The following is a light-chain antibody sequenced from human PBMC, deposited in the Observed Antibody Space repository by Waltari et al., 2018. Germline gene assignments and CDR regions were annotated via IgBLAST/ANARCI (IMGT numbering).Light chain of an antibody. J-gene: IGLJ2*01. CDR2: NNK. CDR1: SSNIGGTT. V-gene: IGLV1-44*01. CDR3: DAGDDSLNGVV. Sequence: QSVLTQPPSASGTPGQRVSISCSGSSSNIGGTTVNWYQQLPGTAPKLLIYNNKQRPSVVPDLFPGSKSGTSASLTISGVQSEEEAGYYCDAGDDSLNGVVFGGGTKLTVL.